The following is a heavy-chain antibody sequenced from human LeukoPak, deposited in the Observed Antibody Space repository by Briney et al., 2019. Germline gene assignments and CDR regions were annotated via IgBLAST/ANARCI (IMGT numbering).Heavy chain of an antibody. CDR1: GGSISSYY. J-gene: IGHJ4*02. CDR2: IYYSGST. D-gene: IGHD3-10*01. Sequence: SETLSLTCTVSGGSISSYYWSWIRQPPGKGLEWIGYIYYSGSTNYNPSLKSRVTISVDTSKNQFSLKLSSVTAADTAVYYCARELNRRGYFDYWGQGTLVTVSS. V-gene: IGHV4-59*01. CDR3: ARELNRRGYFDY.